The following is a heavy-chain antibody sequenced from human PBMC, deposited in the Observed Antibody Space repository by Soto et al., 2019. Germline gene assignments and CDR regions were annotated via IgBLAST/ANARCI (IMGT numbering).Heavy chain of an antibody. V-gene: IGHV3-23*01. D-gene: IGHD1-7*01. CDR3: AKDLITGTTRSRWSPFYY. CDR2: ISGSGGST. Sequence: EVQLLESGGGLVQPGGSLRLSCAASGFTFSSYAMSWVRQAPGKGLEWVSAISGSGGSTYYADSVKGRFTISRDNSKNTLYLQMNSLRAEDTSVYYCAKDLITGTTRSRWSPFYYWGQGTLVTVSS. CDR1: GFTFSSYA. J-gene: IGHJ4*02.